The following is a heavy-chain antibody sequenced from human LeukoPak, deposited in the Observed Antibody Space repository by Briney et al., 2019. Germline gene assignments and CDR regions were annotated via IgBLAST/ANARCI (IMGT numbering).Heavy chain of an antibody. CDR1: GFTFSNYA. CDR3: ARGYCSGGSCFPHY. J-gene: IGHJ4*02. Sequence: GGSLRLSCEASGFTFSNYAMSWVRQAPGKGLEWVSYISRSSSTISYADSVKGRFTISRDNATNSLYLQLNSLRDEDTAVYYCARGYCSGGSCFPHYGGEGPVVSVS. D-gene: IGHD2-15*01. V-gene: IGHV3-48*02. CDR2: ISRSSSTI.